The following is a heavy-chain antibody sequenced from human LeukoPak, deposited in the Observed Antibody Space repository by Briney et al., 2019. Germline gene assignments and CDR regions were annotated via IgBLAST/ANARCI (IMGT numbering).Heavy chain of an antibody. V-gene: IGHV4-59*01. CDR1: GDSISSYY. D-gene: IGHD3-22*01. CDR2: IYYSGST. CDR3: ARVNYDGSGYNFDY. J-gene: IGHJ4*02. Sequence: SEALSLTCTVSGDSISSYYWSWIRQPPGKGLEWIGYIYYSGSTNYNPSLKSRVTISVDTSKNQFSLKLSFVTAADTAVYYCARVNYDGSGYNFDYWGQGTLVTVSS.